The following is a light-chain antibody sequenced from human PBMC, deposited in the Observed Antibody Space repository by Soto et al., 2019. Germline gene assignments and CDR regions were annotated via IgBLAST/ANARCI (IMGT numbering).Light chain of an antibody. J-gene: IGLJ3*02. Sequence: QLVLTQSPSASASLGASVKLTCTLSSGHSNYAIAWHQQQPEKGPRYLMKLNSDGSHSKGDGIPDRFSGSSYGAERYLTISSLQSEDEADYYCQTWGTGLWVFGGGTKLTVL. CDR1: SGHSNYA. CDR2: LNSDGSH. V-gene: IGLV4-69*01. CDR3: QTWGTGLWV.